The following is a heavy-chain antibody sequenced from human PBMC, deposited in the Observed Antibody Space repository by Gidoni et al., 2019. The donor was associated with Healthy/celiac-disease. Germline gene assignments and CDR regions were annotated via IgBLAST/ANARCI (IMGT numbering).Heavy chain of an antibody. Sequence: QVQLVESGGCVVQPGRSLRLSCAASGFTFSSYGMHWVRQAPGKGLEGVAVISYDGSNKYYADSVKGRFTISRDNSKNTLYLQMNSLRAEDTAVYYCAKDIWRWEHTGAFDYWGQGTLVTVSS. D-gene: IGHD1-26*01. CDR1: GFTFSSYG. V-gene: IGHV3-30*18. CDR3: AKDIWRWEHTGAFDY. J-gene: IGHJ4*02. CDR2: ISYDGSNK.